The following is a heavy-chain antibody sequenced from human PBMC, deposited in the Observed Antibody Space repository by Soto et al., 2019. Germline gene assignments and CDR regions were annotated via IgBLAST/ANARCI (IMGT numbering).Heavy chain of an antibody. V-gene: IGHV3-66*01. CDR3: VRENYYYCMDV. J-gene: IGHJ6*02. Sequence: EVQLVESGGTLVQPGGSLRLSCAASGFDASVNYMAWVRQAPGKGLELVSTINAGGNTFYADSVKGRFTISRDDSTNTLSLQMNSLRVEDTAMFYCVRENYYYCMDVWGQGTAVTVSS. CDR2: INAGGNT. CDR1: GFDASVNY.